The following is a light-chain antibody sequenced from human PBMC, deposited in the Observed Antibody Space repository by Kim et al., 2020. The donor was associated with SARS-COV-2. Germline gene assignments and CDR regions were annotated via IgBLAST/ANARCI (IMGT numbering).Light chain of an antibody. V-gene: IGLV1-44*01. CDR3: AAWDDSLNGVV. J-gene: IGLJ2*01. Sequence: GQRGTISCSGSGSNMGSNTVNWCQQLPGTAPKLLICSNNQRPSGVPDRFSGSKSGTSASLAISGLQSEDEADYYCAAWDDSLNGVVFGGGTQLTVL. CDR2: SNN. CDR1: GSNMGSNT.